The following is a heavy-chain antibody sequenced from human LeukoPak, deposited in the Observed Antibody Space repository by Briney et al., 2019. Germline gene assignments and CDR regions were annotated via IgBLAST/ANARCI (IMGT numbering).Heavy chain of an antibody. CDR1: GGTFSSYA. D-gene: IGHD4-17*01. CDR3: ARGSGRYGDYYAFDI. V-gene: IGHV1-69*13. CDR2: IIPIFGTA. J-gene: IGHJ3*02. Sequence: SVKVSCKASGGTFSSYAISWVRQAPGQGLEWMGGIIPIFGTANYAQKFQGRVTITADEPTSTAYMELSSLRSEDTAVYYCARGSGRYGDYYAFDIWGQGTMVTVSS.